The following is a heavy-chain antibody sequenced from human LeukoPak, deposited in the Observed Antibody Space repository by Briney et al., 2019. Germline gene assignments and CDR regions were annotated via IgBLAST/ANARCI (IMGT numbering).Heavy chain of an antibody. D-gene: IGHD2-2*01. Sequence: SETLSLTCTVSGGSISSCSYYWGWIRQPPGQGLEWIGSVYYSGSTYYNPSLKSRVTISVDTSKNQFSLKLSSVTAADTAAYYCARHYCSSTSCNFDYWGQGNMVTVSS. CDR1: GGSISSCSYY. CDR2: VYYSGST. V-gene: IGHV4-39*01. J-gene: IGHJ4*02. CDR3: ARHYCSSTSCNFDY.